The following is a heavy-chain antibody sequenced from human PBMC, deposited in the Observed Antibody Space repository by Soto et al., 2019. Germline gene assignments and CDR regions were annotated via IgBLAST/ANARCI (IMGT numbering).Heavy chain of an antibody. CDR1: GYTFTSYA. CDR2: INAGNGNT. Sequence: ASVKVSCKASGYTFTSYAMHWVRQAPGQRLEWMGWINAGNGNTKYSQKFQGRVTITRDTSASTAYMELSSLRSEDTAVYYCARQAHYYDSSVGYWGQGTQVTVSS. V-gene: IGHV1-3*01. J-gene: IGHJ4*02. CDR3: ARQAHYYDSSVGY. D-gene: IGHD3-22*01.